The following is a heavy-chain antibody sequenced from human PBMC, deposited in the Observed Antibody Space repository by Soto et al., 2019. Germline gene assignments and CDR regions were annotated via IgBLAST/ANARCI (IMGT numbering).Heavy chain of an antibody. V-gene: IGHV1-69*13. D-gene: IGHD6-13*01. CDR2: IVPIYRTA. CDR3: VRDSGAKLSSS. J-gene: IGHJ4*02. CDR1: GGTFSSYR. Sequence: GASVQVSCKASGGTFSSYRINWVRQAPGQGLEWVGGIVPIYRTADYAQKFQGRVTITVDESARTSYMELRSLKSQDTAVYYCVRDSGAKLSSSWGQGTLVTVSS.